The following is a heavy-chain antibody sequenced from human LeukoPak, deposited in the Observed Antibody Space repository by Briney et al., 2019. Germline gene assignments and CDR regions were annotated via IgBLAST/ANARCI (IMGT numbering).Heavy chain of an antibody. Sequence: GGSLRLSCAASGFTFSSYEMNWVRQAPGKGLEWVSYISSSGSTIYYADSVKGRFTISRDNAKNSLYLQMNSLRTEDTAVYYCAELGITMIGGVWGKGTTVTISS. CDR1: GFTFSSYE. D-gene: IGHD3-10*02. J-gene: IGHJ6*03. CDR2: ISSSGSTI. CDR3: AELGITMIGGV. V-gene: IGHV3-48*03.